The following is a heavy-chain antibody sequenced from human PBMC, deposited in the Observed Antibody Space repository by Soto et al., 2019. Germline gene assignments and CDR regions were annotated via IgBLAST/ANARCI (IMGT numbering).Heavy chain of an antibody. V-gene: IGHV3-66*01. Sequence: GGSLRLSCAASGFTVSSNYMSWVRQAPGKGLEWVSVIYSGGSTYYADSVKGRFTISRDNSKNTLYLQMNSLRAEDTAVYYCARAGYDSSGYYFPDYWGQGTLVTVSS. CDR3: ARAGYDSSGYYFPDY. J-gene: IGHJ4*02. CDR1: GFTVSSNY. D-gene: IGHD3-22*01. CDR2: IYSGGST.